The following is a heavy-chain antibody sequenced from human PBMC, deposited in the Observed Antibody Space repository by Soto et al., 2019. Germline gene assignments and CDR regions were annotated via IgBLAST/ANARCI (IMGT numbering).Heavy chain of an antibody. Sequence: GESLNSSCEGSGYSFTSYWIGWVRPMPGKGLEWMGIIYPGDSDTRYSPSFQGQVTISADKSISTAYLQWSSLKASDTAMYYCARRASSSFPMDVWGQGTTVTVSS. V-gene: IGHV5-51*01. CDR3: ARRASSSFPMDV. CDR2: IYPGDSDT. D-gene: IGHD6-13*01. CDR1: GYSFTSYW. J-gene: IGHJ6*02.